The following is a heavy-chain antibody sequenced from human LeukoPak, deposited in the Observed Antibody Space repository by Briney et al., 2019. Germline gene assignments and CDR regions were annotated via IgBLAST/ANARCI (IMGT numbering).Heavy chain of an antibody. CDR3: ARDEEYSYRPGAFDI. CDR1: GGTFSSYA. Sequence: SVKVSCKASGGTFSSYAISWVRQAPGQGLEWMGRIIPILGIANYAQKFQGRVTITADKSTSTAYMELSSLRSEDTAVYYCARDEEYSYRPGAFDIWGQGTMVTVSS. J-gene: IGHJ3*02. V-gene: IGHV1-69*04. D-gene: IGHD5-18*01. CDR2: IIPILGIA.